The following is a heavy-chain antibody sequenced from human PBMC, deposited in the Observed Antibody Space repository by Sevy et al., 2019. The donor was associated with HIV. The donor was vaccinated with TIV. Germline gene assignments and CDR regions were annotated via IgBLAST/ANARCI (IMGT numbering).Heavy chain of an antibody. CDR1: GYSFTSYW. V-gene: IGHV5-51*01. Sequence: GESLKISCKGSGYSFTSYWIGWVRQMPGKGLEWMGIIYPGDSDTRYSPSFQGQVTISADKSISTAYLQWSSLKASDTRNPPSSGGKATIAADKSIRTAYLQWGSLKASDTAMYYCARRVIRGYCSGGSCLNWFDPWGQGTLVTVSS. CDR3: SGGKATIAADKSIRTAYLQWGSLKASDTAMYYCARRVIRGYCSGGSCLNWFDP. J-gene: IGHJ5*02. CDR2: IYPGDSDT. D-gene: IGHD3-10*01.